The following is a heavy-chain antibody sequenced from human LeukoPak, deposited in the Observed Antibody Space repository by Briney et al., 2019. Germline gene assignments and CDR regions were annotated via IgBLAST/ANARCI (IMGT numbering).Heavy chain of an antibody. V-gene: IGHV4-59*01. CDR3: ARESTYYDSSGYQSHFDY. CDR1: GGSISSYY. CDR2: IYYSGST. J-gene: IGHJ4*02. Sequence: PSETLSLICTVSGGSISSYYWSWIRQPPGKGLEWSGYIYYSGSTNYNPSLKSRVTISVDTSKNQFSLKLSSVTAADTAVYYCARESTYYDSSGYQSHFDYWGQGTLVTVSS. D-gene: IGHD3-22*01.